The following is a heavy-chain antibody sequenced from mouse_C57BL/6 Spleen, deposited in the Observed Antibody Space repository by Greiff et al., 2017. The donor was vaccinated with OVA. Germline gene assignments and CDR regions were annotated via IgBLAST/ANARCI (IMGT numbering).Heavy chain of an antibody. J-gene: IGHJ1*03. CDR1: GFTFSNYW. CDR3: TMIYYGNYYWYFDV. D-gene: IGHD2-1*01. Sequence: EVKVVESGGGLVQPGGSMKLSCVASGFTFSNYWMNWVRQSPEKGLEWVAQIRLKSDNYATHYAESVKGRFTISSDDSKSSVYLQMNNLRAEDTGIYYCTMIYYGNYYWYFDVWGTGTTVTVSS. V-gene: IGHV6-3*01. CDR2: IRLKSDNYAT.